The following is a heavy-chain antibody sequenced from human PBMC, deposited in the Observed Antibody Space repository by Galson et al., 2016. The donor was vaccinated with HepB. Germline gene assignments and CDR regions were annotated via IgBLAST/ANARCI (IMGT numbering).Heavy chain of an antibody. CDR1: GHTFTTYA. D-gene: IGHD4-11*01. Sequence: SVKVSCKASGHTFTTYAIHWVRQAPGQRLEWMGWINAGDHNTRFSQRFQDRVTIRRDTSASTTYMELSSLRFDDTAVYYCASLFVTTGAFDIWGQGTMVTVSS. CDR3: ASLFVTTGAFDI. CDR2: INAGDHNT. J-gene: IGHJ3*02. V-gene: IGHV1-3*01.